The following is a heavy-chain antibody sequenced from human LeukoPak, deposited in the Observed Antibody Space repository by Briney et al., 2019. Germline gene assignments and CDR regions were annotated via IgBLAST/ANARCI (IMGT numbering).Heavy chain of an antibody. CDR2: IYYSGST. CDR1: GGSVSSGSYY. V-gene: IGHV4-61*01. Sequence: KPSETLSLTCTVSGGSVSSGSYYWSWIRQPPGKGLEWIGYIYYSGSTNYNPSLKSRVTISVDTSKNQFSLTMTSVTAADTAVYFCARETSRIIYHWGQGTLVTVSS. J-gene: IGHJ5*02. CDR3: ARETSRIIYH.